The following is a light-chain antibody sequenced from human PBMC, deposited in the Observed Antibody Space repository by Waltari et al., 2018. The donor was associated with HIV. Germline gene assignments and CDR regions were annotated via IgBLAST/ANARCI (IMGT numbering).Light chain of an antibody. CDR2: AAS. CDR1: QGISTW. J-gene: IGKJ4*01. Sequence: DIQMTQSPSSVSVSVGDRVTISCRASQGISTWLAWYQHKPGKAPKLLIYAASSLQSGVPSRFSGSGSGTEFTLAITSLQPEDFGTYFCQQAHSFPLTFGGGTKVEVK. V-gene: IGKV1-12*01. CDR3: QQAHSFPLT.